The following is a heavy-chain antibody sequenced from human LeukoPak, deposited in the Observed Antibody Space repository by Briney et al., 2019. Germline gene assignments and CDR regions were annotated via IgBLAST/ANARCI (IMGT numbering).Heavy chain of an antibody. V-gene: IGHV4-39*07. CDR2: IYYSGSA. CDR3: ARGSSYCSSTSCFRTKKNWFDP. Sequence: SETLSLTCTVSGGSISSSSYYWGWIRQPPGKGLEWIGSIYYSGSAYYNPSLKSRVTISVDTSKNQFSLKLSSVTAADTAVYYCARGSSYCSSTSCFRTKKNWFDPWGQGTLVTVSS. D-gene: IGHD2-2*01. CDR1: GGSISSSSYY. J-gene: IGHJ5*02.